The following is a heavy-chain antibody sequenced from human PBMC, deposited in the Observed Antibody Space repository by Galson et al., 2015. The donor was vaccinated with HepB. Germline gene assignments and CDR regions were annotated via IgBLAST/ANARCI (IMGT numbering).Heavy chain of an antibody. D-gene: IGHD3-16*01. CDR1: GFSIRNNW. CDR3: SRNTFGPYDY. Sequence: SLRLSCAASGFSIRNNWMHWVRQVPGKGLVWVSRINEDGSTTNYADSVKGRFTISKDNAKNTLHLQMNNLRAEDTAVYYCSRNTFGPYDYWGQGTLVTASS. CDR2: INEDGSTT. J-gene: IGHJ4*02. V-gene: IGHV3-74*01.